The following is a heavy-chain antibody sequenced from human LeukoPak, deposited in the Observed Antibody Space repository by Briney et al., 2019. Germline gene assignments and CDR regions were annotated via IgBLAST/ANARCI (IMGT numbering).Heavy chain of an antibody. CDR3: AREGVSSLAY. D-gene: IGHD3-10*01. CDR1: GYSFTRYA. J-gene: IGHJ4*02. CDR2: INAGNGNT. V-gene: IGHV1-3*01. Sequence: ASVKVSCKASGYSFTRYAMHWVRQAPGQRIEWMGWINAGNGNTKYSQKFQGRVTITRDTSANTAYMELRSLRSDDTAVYYCAREGVSSLAYWGQGTLVTVSS.